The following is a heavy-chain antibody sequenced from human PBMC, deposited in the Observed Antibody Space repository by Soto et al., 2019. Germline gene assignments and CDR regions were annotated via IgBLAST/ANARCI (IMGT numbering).Heavy chain of an antibody. J-gene: IGHJ5*02. Sequence: PSEALSLTCTVSCGSVSSESYYWSWIRLPPGKGLEWIGYIYYSGSTNYNPSLKSRVTISVDTSKNQFSLKLSSVTAADTAVYYCARHFWSGYYNWFDPWGQGTLVTVSS. CDR1: CGSVSSESYY. V-gene: IGHV4-61*01. D-gene: IGHD3-3*02. CDR2: IYYSGST. CDR3: ARHFWSGYYNWFDP.